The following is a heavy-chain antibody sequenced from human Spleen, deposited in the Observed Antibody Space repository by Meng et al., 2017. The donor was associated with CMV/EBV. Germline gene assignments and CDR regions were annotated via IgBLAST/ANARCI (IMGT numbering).Heavy chain of an antibody. V-gene: IGHV4-34*01. D-gene: IGHD6-6*01. CDR2: INHSGST. J-gene: IGHJ4*02. CDR1: GGSFSGYY. CDR3: ARTNFYSSSPHDY. Sequence: SETLSLTCAVYGGSFSGYYWSWIRQPPGKGLEWIGEINHSGSTYYNPSLKSRVTISVDTSKNQFSLKLSSVTAADTAVYYCARTNFYSSSPHDYWGQGTLVTVSS.